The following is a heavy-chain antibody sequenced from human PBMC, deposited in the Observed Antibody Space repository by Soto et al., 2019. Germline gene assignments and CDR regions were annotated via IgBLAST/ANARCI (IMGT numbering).Heavy chain of an antibody. CDR1: GGTFSSYA. CDR3: ARDWVKTRPYGYCSGGSCYESNAFDI. D-gene: IGHD2-15*01. V-gene: IGHV1-69*13. Sequence: SVKVSCKASGGTFSSYAISWVRQAPGQGLEWMGGIIPIFGTANYAQKLQGRVTITADESTSTAYMELSSLRSEDKAVYYCARDWVKTRPYGYCSGGSCYESNAFDIWGQGTMVTVSS. CDR2: IIPIFGTA. J-gene: IGHJ3*02.